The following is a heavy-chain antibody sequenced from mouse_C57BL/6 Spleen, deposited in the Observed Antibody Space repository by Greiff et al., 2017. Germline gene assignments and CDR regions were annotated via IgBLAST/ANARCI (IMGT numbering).Heavy chain of an antibody. CDR1: GYTFTDYE. J-gene: IGHJ1*03. CDR2: IDPETGGT. Sequence: SGAELVRPGASVTLSCKASGYTFTDYEMHWVKQTPVHGLEWIGAIDPETGGTAYNQKFKGKAILTADKSSSTAYMELRSLTSEDSAVYYCTSEGWQQYFDVWGTGTTVTVSS. CDR3: TSEGWQQYFDV. D-gene: IGHD6-1*01. V-gene: IGHV1-15*01.